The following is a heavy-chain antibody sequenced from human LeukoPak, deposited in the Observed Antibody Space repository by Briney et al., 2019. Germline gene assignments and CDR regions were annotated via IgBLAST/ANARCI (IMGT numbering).Heavy chain of an antibody. D-gene: IGHD1-14*01. Sequence: GGSLDLSCEASGFPFISYSMNWVRRAPGKGLEWVSTISTSSSYIHYADSVKGRFTISRDNAKNSLYLQMNSLRAEDTAVYYCARGTLNIPGEHGAFDYWGQGTLVTVSS. V-gene: IGHV3-21*01. J-gene: IGHJ4*02. CDR1: GFPFISYS. CDR3: ARGTLNIPGEHGAFDY. CDR2: ISTSSSYI.